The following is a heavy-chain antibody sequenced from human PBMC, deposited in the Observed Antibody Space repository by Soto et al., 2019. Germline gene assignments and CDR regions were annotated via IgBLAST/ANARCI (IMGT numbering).Heavy chain of an antibody. J-gene: IGHJ5*02. D-gene: IGHD3-10*01. CDR3: AKEGYYYGSGSYYRARNWFDP. V-gene: IGHV3-9*01. Sequence: GGSLRLSCAASGFTFDDYAMHWVRQAPGKGLEWVSGISWNSGSIGYADSVKGRFTISRDNAKNSLYLQMNSLRAEDTALYYCAKEGYYYGSGSYYRARNWFDPWGQGTLVTVSS. CDR1: GFTFDDYA. CDR2: ISWNSGSI.